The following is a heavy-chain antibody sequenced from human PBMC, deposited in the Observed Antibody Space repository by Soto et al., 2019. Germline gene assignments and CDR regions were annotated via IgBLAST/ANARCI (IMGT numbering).Heavy chain of an antibody. CDR1: GFTFSSYA. Sequence: EVQLLESGGGLVPPGGSLRLSCAASGFTFSSYAMSWFRQAPGKGLEWVAAISGRGGSTYYADSVKGRFTVSRDNSDNRRYLHMESIKVDDTAVYYCAKGRAGAVVAATFDCWGQGALVTVSS. J-gene: IGHJ4*02. V-gene: IGHV3-23*01. CDR3: AKGRAGAVVAATFDC. D-gene: IGHD2-15*01. CDR2: ISGRGGST.